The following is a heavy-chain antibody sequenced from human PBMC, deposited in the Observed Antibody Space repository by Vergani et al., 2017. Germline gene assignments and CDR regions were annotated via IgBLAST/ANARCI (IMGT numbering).Heavy chain of an antibody. CDR1: GGTFSSYA. Sequence: QVQLVQSGAEVKKPGSSVKVSCKASGGTFSSYAISWVRQAPGQGLEWMGGIIPIFGTANYAQKFQGRVTITAEESTSTAYMELSSLRSEDTAVYYCARSGGYYYDSSGYYYGYWGQGTLVTVSS. D-gene: IGHD3-22*01. V-gene: IGHV1-69*01. J-gene: IGHJ4*02. CDR2: IIPIFGTA. CDR3: ARSGGYYYDSSGYYYGY.